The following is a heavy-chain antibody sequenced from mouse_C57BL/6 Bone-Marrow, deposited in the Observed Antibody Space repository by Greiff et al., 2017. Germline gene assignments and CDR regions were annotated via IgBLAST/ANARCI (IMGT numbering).Heavy chain of an antibody. J-gene: IGHJ3*01. V-gene: IGHV1-64*01. Sequence: QVQLQQPGAELVKPGASVKLSCKASGYTFTSYWMHWVKQRPGQGLEWIGMIHPNSGSTNYNQKFKSKTTLTVDKSSSTAYRQLSSQTSEDSAVYNCARMISGPFAYWGQGTLITVSA. CDR2: IHPNSGST. CDR1: GYTFTSYW. D-gene: IGHD1-3*01. CDR3: ARMISGPFAY.